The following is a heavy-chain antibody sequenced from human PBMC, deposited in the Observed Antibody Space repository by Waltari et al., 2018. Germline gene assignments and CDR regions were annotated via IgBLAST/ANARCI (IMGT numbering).Heavy chain of an antibody. Sequence: QVQLQQWGTRLVKPSETLSLTCAVYGGAFSGYYWSWIRQVPGKGLEWLGEINHKGSPDYNPSLKSRLTISIDTVKSQFSLRLDSVTATDTGVYYCARGWLQVAPPVYYYMDVWDKGTAVTVSS. CDR3: ARGWLQVAPPVYYYMDV. J-gene: IGHJ6*04. D-gene: IGHD3-16*01. V-gene: IGHV4-34*01. CDR2: INHKGSP. CDR1: GGAFSGYY.